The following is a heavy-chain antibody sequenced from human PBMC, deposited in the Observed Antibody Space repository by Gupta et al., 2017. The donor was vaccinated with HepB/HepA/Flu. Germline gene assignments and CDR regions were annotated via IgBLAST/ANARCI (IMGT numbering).Heavy chain of an antibody. D-gene: IGHD1-14*01. CDR3: ARWGTGSDYLAG. CDR1: GFTFSSYG. CDR2: IWYDGSNK. Sequence: QVQLVESGGGVVQPGRSLRLSCATSGFTFSSYGMHWVRQAPGKGLEWVAVIWYDGSNKYYADSVKGRFTISRDNSKNTLYLQMNSLRAEDTAVYYCARWGTGSDYLAGWGQGTLVTVSS. V-gene: IGHV3-33*01. J-gene: IGHJ4*02.